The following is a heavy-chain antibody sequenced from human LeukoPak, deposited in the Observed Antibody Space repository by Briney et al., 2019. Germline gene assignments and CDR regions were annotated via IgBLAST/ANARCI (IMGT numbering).Heavy chain of an antibody. J-gene: IGHJ4*02. CDR1: GYTFTGYY. CDR3: AREVSGDPGDH. Sequence: ASVKVSCKASGYTFTGYYMHWVRQAPGQGLEWMGRINPNSGGTNYAQKFQGRVTMTRDTSISTAYMDLSRLTSDDTAVYYCAREVSGDPGDHWGQGALVTVSS. D-gene: IGHD7-27*01. CDR2: INPNSGGT. V-gene: IGHV1-2*06.